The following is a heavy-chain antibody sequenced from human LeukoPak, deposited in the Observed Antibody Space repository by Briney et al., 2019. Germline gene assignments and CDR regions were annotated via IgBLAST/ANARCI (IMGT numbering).Heavy chain of an antibody. CDR3: ARDYGYSSSWYRLDRWLVRPHSGSVPDY. J-gene: IGHJ4*02. CDR2: INPNSGGT. CDR1: GYTFTGYY. V-gene: IGHV1-2*02. D-gene: IGHD6-13*01. Sequence: ASVKVSCKASGYTFTGYYMHWVRQAPGQGLEWMGWINPNSGGTNYAQKFQGRVTMTRDTSISTAYMELSRLRSDDTAVYYCARDYGYSSSWYRLDRWLVRPHSGSVPDYWGQGTLVTVSS.